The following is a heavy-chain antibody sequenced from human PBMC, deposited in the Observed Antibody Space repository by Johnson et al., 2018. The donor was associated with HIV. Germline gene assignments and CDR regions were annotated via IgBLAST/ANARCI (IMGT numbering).Heavy chain of an antibody. D-gene: IGHD3-16*01. V-gene: IGHV3-30-3*01. CDR2: ISYDGINK. CDR3: AREVYAHDAFDI. Sequence: QVQLVESGGGVVQPGRSLRLSCAATGFTFNSYAMHWVRQAPGKGLEWVAVISYDGINKYYADSVKGRFTISRDNSKKTLYLQMNSQRPEDTAVYYCAREVYAHDAFDIWGQGTMVTVSS. CDR1: GFTFNSYA. J-gene: IGHJ3*02.